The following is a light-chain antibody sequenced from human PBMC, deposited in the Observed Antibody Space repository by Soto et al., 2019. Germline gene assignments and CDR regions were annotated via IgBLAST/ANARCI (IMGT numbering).Light chain of an antibody. CDR3: SSYTSSSTLVV. V-gene: IGLV2-14*01. Sequence: QSALTQPASVSGSPGQSITISCTGTSSDVGGYSFVSWYQQHPGKAPKLMIYDGSNRPSGVSNRFSGSKSGNTASLTISGLQAEDEADYYCSSYTSSSTLVVFGGGTKLTVL. J-gene: IGLJ2*01. CDR1: SSDVGGYSF. CDR2: DGS.